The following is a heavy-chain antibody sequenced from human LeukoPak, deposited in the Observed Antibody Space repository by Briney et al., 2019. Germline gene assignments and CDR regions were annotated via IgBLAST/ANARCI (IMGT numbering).Heavy chain of an antibody. J-gene: IGHJ4*02. CDR1: GGSISSSSYY. CDR2: IYYSGST. Sequence: SATLSLTCTVSGGSISSSSYYWGWIRQPPGKGLEWIGSIYYSGSTYYNPSLKSRVTISVDTSKNQFSLKLSSVTAADTAVYYCAIRYYYDSSGYLDYWGQGTLVTVSS. CDR3: AIRYYYDSSGYLDY. V-gene: IGHV4-39*07. D-gene: IGHD3-22*01.